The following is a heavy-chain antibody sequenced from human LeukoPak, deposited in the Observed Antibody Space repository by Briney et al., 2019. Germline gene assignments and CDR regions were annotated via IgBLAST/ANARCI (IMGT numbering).Heavy chain of an antibody. D-gene: IGHD3-22*01. J-gene: IGHJ6*02. CDR1: GGSISSGDYY. Sequence: PSETLSLACTVSGGSISSGDYYWSWIRQPPGKGLEWIGYIYYSGSTYYNPSLKSRVTISVDTSKNQFSLKLSSVTAADTAVYYCARVGISSGYYPYNYYGMDVWGQGTTVTVSS. CDR3: ARVGISSGYYPYNYYGMDV. V-gene: IGHV4-30-4*01. CDR2: IYYSGST.